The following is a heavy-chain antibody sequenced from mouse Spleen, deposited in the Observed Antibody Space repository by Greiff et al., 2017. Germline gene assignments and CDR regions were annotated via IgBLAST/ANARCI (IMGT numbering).Heavy chain of an antibody. J-gene: IGHJ4*01. CDR2: IYPGSGST. Sequence: QVQLQQPGAELVKPGASVKMSCKASGYTFTSYWITWVKQRPGQGLEWIGDIYPGSGSTNYNEKFKSKATLTVDTSSSTAYMQLSSLTSEDSAVYYCARKGYYSNWGAMDYWGQGTSVTVSS. CDR3: ARKGYYSNWGAMDY. CDR1: GYTFTSYW. D-gene: IGHD2-5*01. V-gene: IGHV1-55*01.